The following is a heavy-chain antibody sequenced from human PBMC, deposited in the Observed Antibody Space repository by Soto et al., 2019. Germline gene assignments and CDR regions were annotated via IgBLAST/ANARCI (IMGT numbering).Heavy chain of an antibody. CDR3: AKVVAVLLSSGESQYHWLHS. Sequence: VRSLRDCKGAAWVTISDYGGSWVRQTPGKVLEWVSAISGSGGSTYYADSVKGRFTISRDNSKNTLYLQMNSLRAEDTAVYYCAKVVAVLLSSGESQYHWLHSCGHALPVT. V-gene: IGHV3-23*01. CDR2: ISGSGGST. J-gene: IGHJ5*01. CDR1: WVTISDYG. D-gene: IGHD3-10*01.